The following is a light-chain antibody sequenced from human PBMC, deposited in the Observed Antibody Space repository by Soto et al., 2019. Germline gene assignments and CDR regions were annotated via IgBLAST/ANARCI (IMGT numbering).Light chain of an antibody. CDR3: CSYAGSSPYV. V-gene: IGLV2-23*01. J-gene: IGLJ1*01. CDR1: SSDVGSYNL. CDR2: EGS. Sequence: QSVLTQPASGSGFPGQSITISCTGTSSDVGSYNLVSWYQQHPGKAPKLMIYEGSKRPSGVSNRFSGSKSGNTASLTISGLQAEDEADYYCCSYAGSSPYVFGTGTKVTVL.